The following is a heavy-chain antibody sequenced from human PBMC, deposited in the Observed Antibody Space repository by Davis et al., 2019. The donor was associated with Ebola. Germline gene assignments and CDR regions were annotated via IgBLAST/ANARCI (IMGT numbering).Heavy chain of an antibody. CDR3: ARGRLPYYYYGMDV. V-gene: IGHV3-11*04. CDR1: RFTFNNYA. CDR2: ISSSGSTI. D-gene: IGHD4-11*01. J-gene: IGHJ6*04. Sequence: GESLKISCAASRFTFNNYAMSWVRQAPGKGLEWVSYISSSGSTIYYADSVKGRFTISRDNAKNSLYLQMNSLRAEDTAVYYCARGRLPYYYYGMDVWGKGTTVTVSS.